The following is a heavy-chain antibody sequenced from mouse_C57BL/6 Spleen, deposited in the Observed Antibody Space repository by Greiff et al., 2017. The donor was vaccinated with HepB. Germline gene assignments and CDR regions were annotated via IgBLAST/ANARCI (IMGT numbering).Heavy chain of an antibody. J-gene: IGHJ3*01. CDR2: IYPGDGDT. V-gene: IGHV1-82*01. D-gene: IGHD1-1*01. Sequence: VQLQQSGPELVKPGASVKISCKASGYAFSSSWMNWVKQRPGKGLEWIGRIYPGDGDTNYNGKFKGKATLTADKSSSTAYRKLSSLTSEDSAVYFCARNYYGSSYGFAYWGQGTLVTVSA. CDR3: ARNYYGSSYGFAY. CDR1: GYAFSSSW.